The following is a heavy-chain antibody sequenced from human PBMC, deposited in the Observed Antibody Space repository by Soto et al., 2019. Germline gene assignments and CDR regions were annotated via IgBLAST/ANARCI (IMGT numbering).Heavy chain of an antibody. J-gene: IGHJ4*02. D-gene: IGHD6-13*01. CDR2: IWYDGSNK. V-gene: IGHV3-33*01. Sequence: PGGSLRLSCAASGFTFSSYGMHWVRQAPGKGLEWVAVIWYDGSNKYYADSVKGRFTISRDNSKNTLYLQMNSLRAEDTAVYYCARDFTGYSSSWYPFQYSSRYFDYWGQGTPVTVSS. CDR1: GFTFSSYG. CDR3: ARDFTGYSSSWYPFQYSSRYFDY.